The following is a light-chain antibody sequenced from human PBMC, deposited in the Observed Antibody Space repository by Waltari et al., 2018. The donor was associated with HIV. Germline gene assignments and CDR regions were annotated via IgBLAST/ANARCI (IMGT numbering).Light chain of an antibody. CDR3: QQYYNTPLT. J-gene: IGKJ4*01. V-gene: IGKV4-1*01. CDR2: WSS. CDR1: QSIFYRSNSKNY. Sequence: DIVMTQPPDSLAVSLGERATINCRSSQSIFYRSNSKNYLAWYQQKAGQPPTLLMVWSSTRESVVPDRSSGSGSGTDFTLTISSLQAEDVAIYYCQQYYNTPLTFGGGTKVEI.